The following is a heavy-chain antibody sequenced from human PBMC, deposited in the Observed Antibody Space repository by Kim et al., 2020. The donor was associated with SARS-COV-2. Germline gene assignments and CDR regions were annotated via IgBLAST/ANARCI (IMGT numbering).Heavy chain of an antibody. J-gene: IGHJ4*02. Sequence: GGSLRLSCAASGFTFDDYAMHWVRQAPGKGLEWVSGISWNSGSIGYADSVKGRFTSSRDNAKNSLYLQMNSLRAEDTALYYCAKGGITIFAAYFDYWGQGTLVTVSS. CDR3: AKGGITIFAAYFDY. CDR1: GFTFDDYA. CDR2: ISWNSGSI. D-gene: IGHD3-3*01. V-gene: IGHV3-9*01.